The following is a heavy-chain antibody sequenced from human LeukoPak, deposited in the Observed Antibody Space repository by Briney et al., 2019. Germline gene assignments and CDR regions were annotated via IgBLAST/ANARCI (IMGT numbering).Heavy chain of an antibody. CDR1: GGSIRSYY. Sequence: SETLSLTCTVSGGSIRSYYWSWIRQPPGKGLEWIGYIYYSGSTYYNPSLKSRVSISVDTSKNQFSLKLSSVTAADTAVYYCATLGLLRGAGFNLATHFDYWGQGTLVAVSS. V-gene: IGHV4-59*08. CDR3: ATLGLLRGAGFNLATHFDY. CDR2: IYYSGST. J-gene: IGHJ4*02. D-gene: IGHD1-26*01.